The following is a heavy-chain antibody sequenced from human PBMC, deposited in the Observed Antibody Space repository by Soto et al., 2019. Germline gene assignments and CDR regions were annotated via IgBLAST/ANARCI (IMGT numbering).Heavy chain of an antibody. J-gene: IGHJ4*02. D-gene: IGHD2-8*01. CDR3: ARSKGYCTNGVCYTLIDY. CDR2: IYYSGGT. V-gene: IGHV4-59*08. Sequence: SETLSLTCTVSGGSISSYYWSWIRQPPGKGLEWIGYIYYSGGTNYNPSLKSRVTISVDTSKNQFSLKLSSVTAADTAVYYCARSKGYCTNGVCYTLIDYWGQGTLVTVSS. CDR1: GGSISSYY.